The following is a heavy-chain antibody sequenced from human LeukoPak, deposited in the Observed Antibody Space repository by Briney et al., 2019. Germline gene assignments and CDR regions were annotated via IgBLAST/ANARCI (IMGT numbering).Heavy chain of an antibody. J-gene: IGHJ5*02. CDR1: GFTFSSYA. Sequence: GGSLRLSCAASGFTFSSYAMSWVRQAPGKGLEGVSAISGSGGSTYYADSVKGRFTISRDNSKNTLHLQMNSLRAEDTAVYYCAKETVAAAGTPTSNWFDPWGQGTLVTVSS. CDR2: ISGSGGST. D-gene: IGHD6-13*01. V-gene: IGHV3-23*01. CDR3: AKETVAAAGTPTSNWFDP.